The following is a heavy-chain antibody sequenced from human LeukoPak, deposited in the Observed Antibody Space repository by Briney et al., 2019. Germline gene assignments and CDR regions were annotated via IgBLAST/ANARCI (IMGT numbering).Heavy chain of an antibody. V-gene: IGHV3-23*01. D-gene: IGHD3-22*01. CDR1: GFTFSSYS. J-gene: IGHJ4*02. Sequence: GGCLRLSCPPCGFTFSSYSMSWVRQAPGEGLEWVSAISGSDDSTYSADSVKGRFTISRDNSKNTLYLQMNSLRGEDTAVYYCAKDLLAYYDSSGYEPFDYWGQGTLVTVSS. CDR2: ISGSDDST. CDR3: AKDLLAYYDSSGYEPFDY.